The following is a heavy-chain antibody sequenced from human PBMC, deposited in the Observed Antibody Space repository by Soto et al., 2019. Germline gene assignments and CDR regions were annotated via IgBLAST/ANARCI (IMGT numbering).Heavy chain of an antibody. V-gene: IGHV1-8*01. CDR3: AREVVITKYYYYYGMDV. CDR2: MNPNSGNT. D-gene: IGHD3-22*01. J-gene: IGHJ6*02. CDR1: GYTFTSYD. Sequence: ASVKVSCKASGYTFTSYDINWVRQATGQGLEWMGWMNPNSGNTGYAQKFQGRVTMTRNTSISTAYMELSSLRSEDTAVYYCAREVVITKYYYYYGMDVWGQGTTVTVS.